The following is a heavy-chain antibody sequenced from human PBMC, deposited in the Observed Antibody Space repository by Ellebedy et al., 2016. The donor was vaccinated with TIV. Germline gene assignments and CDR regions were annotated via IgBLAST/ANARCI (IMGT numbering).Heavy chain of an antibody. J-gene: IGHJ4*02. CDR3: ARASYGDYPLDY. CDR2: ISYDGSNK. V-gene: IGHV3-30-3*01. Sequence: GESLKISCAASGFTFSSYAMHWVRQAPGKGLEWVAVISYDGSNKYYADSVKGRFTISRDNSKKTLYLQMNSLRAEDTAVYYCARASYGDYPLDYWGQGTLVTVSS. CDR1: GFTFSSYA. D-gene: IGHD4-17*01.